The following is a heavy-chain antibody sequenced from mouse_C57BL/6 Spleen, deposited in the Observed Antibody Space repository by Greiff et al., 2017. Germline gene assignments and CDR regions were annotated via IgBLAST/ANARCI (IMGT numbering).Heavy chain of an antibody. D-gene: IGHD2-12*01. Sequence: EVQLQQSGAELVRPGASVKLSCTASGFNIKDYYMHWVKQRPEQGLEWIGRIDPEDGDTEYAPKFQGKATMTADTSSNTAYLQLGSLTSEDTAVYYCTSDLYYNAMDYWGQGTSVTVSS. CDR2: IDPEDGDT. J-gene: IGHJ4*01. CDR3: TSDLYYNAMDY. CDR1: GFNIKDYY. V-gene: IGHV14-1*01.